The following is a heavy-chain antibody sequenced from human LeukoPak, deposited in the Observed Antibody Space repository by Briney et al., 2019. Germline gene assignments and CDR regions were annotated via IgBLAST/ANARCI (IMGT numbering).Heavy chain of an antibody. V-gene: IGHV4-59*01. Sequence: SETLSLTCTVSGGSISSYYWSWSRQPPGKGLEWIGYIYYSGSTNYNPSLKSRVTISVDTSKNQFSLKLSSVTAADTAVYYCARGGNPTFDYWGQGTLVTVSS. CDR3: ARGGNPTFDY. CDR1: GGSISSYY. J-gene: IGHJ4*02. CDR2: IYYSGST. D-gene: IGHD4-23*01.